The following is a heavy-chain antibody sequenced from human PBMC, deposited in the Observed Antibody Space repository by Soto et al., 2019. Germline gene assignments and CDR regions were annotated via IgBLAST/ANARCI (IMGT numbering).Heavy chain of an antibody. V-gene: IGHV3-33*01. J-gene: IGHJ4*02. D-gene: IGHD2-2*01. Sequence: LXLSCVASGCTCSNYCMHWVRQAPGKGLECVAGIDYNEINQYYIDPVKGRFTISRDQSKNTLYLQMNSLRAEDTAVYYCARDFCPVPTCYDLWGQGVLVTVSS. CDR1: GCTCSNYC. CDR3: ARDFCPVPTCYDL. CDR2: IDYNEINQ.